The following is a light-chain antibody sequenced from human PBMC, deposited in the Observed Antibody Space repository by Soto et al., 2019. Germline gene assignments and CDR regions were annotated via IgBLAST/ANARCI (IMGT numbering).Light chain of an antibody. CDR1: SSDVGGYNY. CDR2: EVS. Sequence: QSVLTQPASVSGSPGQSITISCTGTSSDVGGYNYVSWYQHHPGKAPKLMIYEVSNWPSGVSNRFSGSKSGNTASLTISGLQAEDEADYYCSSYRRSNSWVFGGGTKLTVL. CDR3: SSYRRSNSWV. V-gene: IGLV2-14*01. J-gene: IGLJ3*02.